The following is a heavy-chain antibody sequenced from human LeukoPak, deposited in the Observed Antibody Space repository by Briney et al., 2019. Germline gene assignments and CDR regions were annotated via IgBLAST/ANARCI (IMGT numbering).Heavy chain of an antibody. CDR2: ISAYNGNT. D-gene: IGHD3-22*01. V-gene: IGHV1-18*01. Sequence: GASVKVSCKASGYTFTSYGISWVRQAPGQGLEWMGWISAYNGNTNYAQKLQGRVTMTTDTSTSTAYMELRSLRSDDTAVHYCARVKYYYDSSGYYHTSSGYFDYWGQGTLVTVSS. CDR3: ARVKYYYDSSGYYHTSSGYFDY. J-gene: IGHJ4*02. CDR1: GYTFTSYG.